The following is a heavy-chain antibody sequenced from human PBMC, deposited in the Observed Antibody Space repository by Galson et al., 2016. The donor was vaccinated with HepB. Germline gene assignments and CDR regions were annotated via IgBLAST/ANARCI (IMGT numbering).Heavy chain of an antibody. Sequence: SLRLSCAASGIDVSNNYMNWVRQAPGKGLEWVSVVYSGGTTYYRESVKGRFTISRDRSKNTLLLQMNSLRIDDTAVYYCVISAPGNQWRAPGGMFSWGQGALVTVSS. CDR2: VYSGGTT. D-gene: IGHD6-19*01. J-gene: IGHJ5*02. V-gene: IGHV3-53*05. CDR1: GIDVSNNY. CDR3: VISAPGNQWRAPGGMFS.